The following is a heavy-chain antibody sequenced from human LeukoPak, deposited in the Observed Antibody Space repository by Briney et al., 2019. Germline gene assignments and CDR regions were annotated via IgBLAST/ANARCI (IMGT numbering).Heavy chain of an antibody. J-gene: IGHJ4*02. D-gene: IGHD2-15*01. CDR1: GGTFSSYA. CDR2: ITPIFGTA. CDR3: ARYSDYHRYFDY. Sequence: SVKVSCTASGGTFSSYAISWVRQAPGQGLEWMGGITPIFGTANYAQKFQGRVTITADESTSTAYMELSSLRSEDTAVYYCARYSDYHRYFDYWGQGTLVTVSS. V-gene: IGHV1-69*13.